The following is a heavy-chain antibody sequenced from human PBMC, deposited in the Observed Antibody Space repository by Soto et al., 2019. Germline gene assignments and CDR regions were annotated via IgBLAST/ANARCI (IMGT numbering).Heavy chain of an antibody. CDR3: AKDRGYSDSSGYFFDY. J-gene: IGHJ4*02. V-gene: IGHV3-23*01. CDR2: ISGSGGST. CDR1: GFTFSSYA. D-gene: IGHD3-22*01. Sequence: GGSLRLSCAASGFTFSSYAMSWVRQAPGKGLEWVSGISGSGGSTYYADSVKGRFTISRDNSKNRVYLQMNSLRAEDTAVYYCAKDRGYSDSSGYFFDYWGQGTLVTVSS.